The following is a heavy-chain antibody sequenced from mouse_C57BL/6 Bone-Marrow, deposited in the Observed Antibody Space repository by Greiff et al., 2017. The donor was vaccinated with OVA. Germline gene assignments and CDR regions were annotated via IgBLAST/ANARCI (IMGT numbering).Heavy chain of an antibody. J-gene: IGHJ1*03. CDR3: ARDAGDYDEGPWYFDV. D-gene: IGHD2-4*01. CDR2: SRNKANDYTT. Sequence: EVQLVESGGGLVQSGRSLRLSCATSGFTFSDFYMEWVRQAPGKGLEWIAASRNKANDYTTEYSASVKGRFIVSRDTSQSILYLQMNALRAEDTAIYYCARDAGDYDEGPWYFDVWGTGTTVTVSS. CDR1: GFTFSDFY. V-gene: IGHV7-1*01.